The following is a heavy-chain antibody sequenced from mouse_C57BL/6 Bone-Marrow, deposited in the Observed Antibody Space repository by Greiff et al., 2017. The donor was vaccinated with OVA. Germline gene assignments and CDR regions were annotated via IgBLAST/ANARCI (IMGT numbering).Heavy chain of an antibody. J-gene: IGHJ2*01. D-gene: IGHD2-12*01. CDR2: ISSGSSTI. V-gene: IGHV5-17*01. CDR1: GFTFSDYG. CDR3: ARDDGTLYYFDY. Sequence: DVMLVESGGGLVKPGGSLKLSCAASGFTFSDYGMHWVRQAPEKGLEWVAYISSGSSTIYYADTVKGRFTISRDNAKNTLFLQMTSLRSEDTAMYYCARDDGTLYYFDYWGQGTTLTVSS.